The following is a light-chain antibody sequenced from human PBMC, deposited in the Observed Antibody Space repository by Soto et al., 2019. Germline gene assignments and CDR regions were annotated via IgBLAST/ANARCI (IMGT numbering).Light chain of an antibody. CDR3: QQYGSPGT. Sequence: EVFLTQSPATLSLSPGERATLSCRASQSVKTFLVWYQQRPGQAPRLLIYGASSRATGIPDSFSGSGSGTEFTLTISRLEPEDSAVYYCQQYGSPGTFGHGTKVDI. CDR2: GAS. J-gene: IGKJ1*01. CDR1: QSVKTF. V-gene: IGKV3-20*01.